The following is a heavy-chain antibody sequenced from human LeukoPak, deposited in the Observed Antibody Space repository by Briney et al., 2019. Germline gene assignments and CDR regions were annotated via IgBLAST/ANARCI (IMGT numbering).Heavy chain of an antibody. D-gene: IGHD6-25*01. CDR3: ARENLAAAADY. CDR1: EFTFSAYW. Sequence: PGGSLRLSCAASEFTFSAYWMHWARQAPGKGLVWVSRIRGDGSMTNYADSVKGRFTISRDNAKNTLYLQMNSLRLEDTAVYYCARENLAAAADYWGQGTVVTVSS. V-gene: IGHV3-74*01. J-gene: IGHJ4*02. CDR2: IRGDGSMT.